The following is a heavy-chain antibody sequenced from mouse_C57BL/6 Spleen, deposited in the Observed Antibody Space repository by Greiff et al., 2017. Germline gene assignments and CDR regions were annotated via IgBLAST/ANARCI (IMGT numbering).Heavy chain of an antibody. D-gene: IGHD2-4*01. V-gene: IGHV1-64*01. CDR3: ARFDYYFDY. CDR2: IHPNSGSS. J-gene: IGHJ2*01. CDR1: GYTFTRYW. Sequence: QVQLQQPGAELVKPGASVKLSCKASGYTFTRYWMHWVKQRHGQGLEWIGMIHPNSGSSHSNEQFKSQATLTVSKAASTAHMQLSSLTSEDSAVDCCARFDYYFDYWGQGTTRTDSS.